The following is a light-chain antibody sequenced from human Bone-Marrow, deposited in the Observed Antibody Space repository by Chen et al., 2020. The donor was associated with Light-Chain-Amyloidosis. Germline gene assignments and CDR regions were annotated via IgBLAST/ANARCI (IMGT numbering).Light chain of an antibody. Sequence: SYVLTQPSSVSVAPGQTATIACGGNNIGSTSVHWYQQTPGQAPLLVVYDDSDRPSGIPERFSGSKSGNTASLTISGLQAEDEADYYCSSYTGATDNFVFGTGTKVTVL. CDR2: DDS. CDR1: NIGSTS. J-gene: IGLJ1*01. V-gene: IGLV3-21*02. CDR3: SSYTGATDNFV.